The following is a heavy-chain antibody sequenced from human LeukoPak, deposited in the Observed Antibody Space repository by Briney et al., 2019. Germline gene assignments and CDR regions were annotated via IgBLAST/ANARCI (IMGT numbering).Heavy chain of an antibody. D-gene: IGHD2-2*01. CDR1: GYTFTGYY. Sequence: WASVKVSCKASGYTFTGYYMHWVRQAPGQGLEWMGWINPNSGGTNYAQKFQGRVTMTRDTSISTAYMELSRLRSDDTAVYYCARVVMMRYCSSTSCVGPPGYWGQGTLVTVSS. CDR2: INPNSGGT. CDR3: ARVVMMRYCSSTSCVGPPGY. V-gene: IGHV1-2*02. J-gene: IGHJ4*02.